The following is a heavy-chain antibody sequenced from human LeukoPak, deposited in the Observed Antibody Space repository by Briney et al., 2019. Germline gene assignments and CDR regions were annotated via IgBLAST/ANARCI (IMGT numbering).Heavy chain of an antibody. D-gene: IGHD2-2*01. V-gene: IGHV3-74*01. Sequence: PGGSLRLSCAASGFTFSSSWIHWVRQAPGKGLVWVSRINKDGSVTDYAESVKGRFSISRDNAKNTLYLQMNSLRAEDTAVYYCARVGYCSSTSCLGDYWGQGTLVTVSS. CDR3: ARVGYCSSTSCLGDY. J-gene: IGHJ4*02. CDR2: INKDGSVT. CDR1: GFTFSSSW.